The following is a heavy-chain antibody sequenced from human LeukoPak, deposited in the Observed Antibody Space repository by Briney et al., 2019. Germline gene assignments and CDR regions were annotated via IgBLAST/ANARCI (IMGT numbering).Heavy chain of an antibody. V-gene: IGHV1-8*02. Sequence: ASVKVSCKASGYIFTGYYMHWVRQATGQGLEWMGWINPHSGKTGYAQKFQGRVTMTTDTSASTAYMELSSLRSEDTAVYYCARLSSHYGDYKVDPWGQGTLVTVSS. CDR2: INPHSGKT. CDR1: GYIFTGYY. D-gene: IGHD4-17*01. J-gene: IGHJ5*02. CDR3: ARLSSHYGDYKVDP.